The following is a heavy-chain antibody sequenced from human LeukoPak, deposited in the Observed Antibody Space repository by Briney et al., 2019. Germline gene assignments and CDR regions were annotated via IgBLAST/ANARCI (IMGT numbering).Heavy chain of an antibody. CDR3: ARRVGATYFDY. D-gene: IGHD1-26*01. CDR1: GGSISSSSYY. V-gene: IGHV4-39*01. CDR2: IYYSGST. Sequence: SETLSLTCTVSGGSISSSSYYWGWTRQPPGKGLEWIGSIYYSGSTYYNPSLKSRVTISVDTSKNQFSLKLSSVTAADTAVYYCARRVGATYFDYWGQGTLVTVSS. J-gene: IGHJ4*02.